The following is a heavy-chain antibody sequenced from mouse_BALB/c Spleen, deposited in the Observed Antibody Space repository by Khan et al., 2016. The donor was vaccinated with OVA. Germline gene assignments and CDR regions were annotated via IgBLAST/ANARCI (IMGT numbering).Heavy chain of an antibody. J-gene: IGHJ1*01. CDR3: ARRDYDAYSWYFDV. Sequence: EVQLQQSGPELVKPGASVKISCKTSGYTFTEYTMHWVKQSHGKSLEWIGGFNPNNGGTSYNQKFKGKATLTVDKSSSPAYMELRSRTSEDSAVFYCARRDYDAYSWYFDVWGAGTTVTVSS. CDR2: FNPNNGGT. D-gene: IGHD2-4*01. V-gene: IGHV1-22*01. CDR1: GYTFTEYT.